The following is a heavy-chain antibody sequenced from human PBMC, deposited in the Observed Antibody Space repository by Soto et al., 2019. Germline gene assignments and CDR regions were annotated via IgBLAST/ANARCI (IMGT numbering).Heavy chain of an antibody. Sequence: SETLSLTCAFYGGSFSGYYWSWIRQPPGKGLEWIGEINYSGSTNYNPSLKSRLTMSLDTSKNQFSLKLTSVTAADTAVYYCARGDSRYSGLWGQGILVTVSS. CDR2: INYSGST. D-gene: IGHD5-12*01. CDR3: ARGDSRYSGL. V-gene: IGHV4-34*01. CDR1: GGSFSGYY. J-gene: IGHJ1*01.